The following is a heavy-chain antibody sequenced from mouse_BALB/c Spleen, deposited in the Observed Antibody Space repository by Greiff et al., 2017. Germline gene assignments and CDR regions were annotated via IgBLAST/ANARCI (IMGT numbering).Heavy chain of an antibody. Sequence: VQLKESGAELVRPGSSVKISCKASGYAFSSYWMNWVKQRPGQGLEWIGQIYPGDGDTNYNGKFKGKATLTADKSSSTAYMQLSSLTSEDSAVYFCARGTTATSFAYWGQGTLVTVSA. CDR3: ARGTTATSFAY. CDR2: IYPGDGDT. D-gene: IGHD1-2*01. CDR1: GYAFSSYW. V-gene: IGHV1-80*01. J-gene: IGHJ3*01.